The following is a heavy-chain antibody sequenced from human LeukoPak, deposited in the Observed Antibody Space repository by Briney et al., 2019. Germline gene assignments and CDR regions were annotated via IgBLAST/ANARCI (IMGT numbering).Heavy chain of an antibody. CDR3: ARHAVSGGTTYWFDP. Sequence: PSETLSLTCTVSGGSISSSSSYWGWIRQPPGKGLEWIGSMYYSGSTYYNPSLKSRVTISVDTSKNQLSLKLSYVTAADTAVYYCARHAVSGGTTYWFDPWGQGILVTVSS. J-gene: IGHJ5*02. V-gene: IGHV4-39*01. CDR2: MYYSGST. CDR1: GGSISSSSSY. D-gene: IGHD3-3*01.